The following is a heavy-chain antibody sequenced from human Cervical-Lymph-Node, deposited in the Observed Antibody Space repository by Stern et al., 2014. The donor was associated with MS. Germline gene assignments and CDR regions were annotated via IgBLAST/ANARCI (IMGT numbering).Heavy chain of an antibody. CDR2: ISWNSGSI. CDR3: AKDYCSGGSCYSGWFDP. CDR1: GFTFDDYA. V-gene: IGHV3-9*01. D-gene: IGHD2-15*01. Sequence: VPLVESGGGLVQPGRSLRLSCAASGFTFDDYAMHWVRQAPGKGLEWVSGISWNSGSIGYADCVKGRFTISRDNAKNSLYLQMNSLRAEDTALYYCAKDYCSGGSCYSGWFDPWGQGTLVTVSS. J-gene: IGHJ5*02.